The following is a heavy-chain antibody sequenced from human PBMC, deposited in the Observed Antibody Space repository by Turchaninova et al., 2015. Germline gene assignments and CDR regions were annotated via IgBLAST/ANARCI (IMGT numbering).Heavy chain of an antibody. V-gene: IGHV6-1*01. CDR2: TYHMSIKGYN. D-gene: IGHD1-14*01. CDR1: GDDVSRNSVA. CDR3: ARGLGTLEVFEF. J-gene: IGHJ3*01. Sequence: QVQLQQSGPGLVKPSQTLSLTCALSGDDVSRNSVAWHWIRQSPSRGLEGLGSTYHMSIKGYNDNSPSVQSRIASTPDTSKNQSSLQLNSVTPEDTAIYYGARGLGTLEVFEFWGQGTVVTVSS.